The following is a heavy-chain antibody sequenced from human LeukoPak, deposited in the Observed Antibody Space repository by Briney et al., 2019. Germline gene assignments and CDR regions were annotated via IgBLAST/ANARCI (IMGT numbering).Heavy chain of an antibody. CDR3: ARDLSTSATWELDY. CDR1: GYTFTGYL. J-gene: IGHJ4*02. D-gene: IGHD6-25*01. CDR2: INPNSGGT. Sequence: ASVKVSCKASGYTFTGYLIQWVRQAPGQGLEYMGWINPNSGGTKYAQKFQGRVTMTRDTSTSTASMEVSRLRSDDTAVYFCARDLSTSATWELDYWGQGTLVTVSS. V-gene: IGHV1-2*02.